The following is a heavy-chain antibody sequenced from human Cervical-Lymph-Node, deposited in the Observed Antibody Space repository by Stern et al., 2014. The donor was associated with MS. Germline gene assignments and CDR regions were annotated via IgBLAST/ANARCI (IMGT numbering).Heavy chain of an antibody. CDR3: ARHYCSGGSCFSRQGADY. J-gene: IGHJ4*02. CDR2: ISYDGRNE. V-gene: IGHV3-30*04. Sequence: VQLVESGGGVVQPGRSLRLSCAASGFSFRSYGFHWVRQAPGKGLEWVADISYDGRNEYYADSVKGRVTISRDNSKNTLFLQMNSLRAEDTAVYYCARHYCSGGSCFSRQGADYWGQGTLVTVSS. D-gene: IGHD2-15*01. CDR1: GFSFRSYG.